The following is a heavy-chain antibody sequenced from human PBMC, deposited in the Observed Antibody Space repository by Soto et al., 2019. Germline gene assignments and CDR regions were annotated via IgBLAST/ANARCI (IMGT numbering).Heavy chain of an antibody. V-gene: IGHV4-59*12. CDR1: GGSIDYYR. CDR3: ARGPDIVVVPAAEPGDWFDP. Sequence: SETLSLTCTVSGGSIDYYRWSWIRQPPGKGLEWIGDISDSGSTNYNLSLRSRVTISVDTSKNQFSLKLSSVTAADTAVYYCARGPDIVVVPAAEPGDWFDPWGQGTLVTVSS. D-gene: IGHD2-2*01. J-gene: IGHJ5*02. CDR2: ISDSGST.